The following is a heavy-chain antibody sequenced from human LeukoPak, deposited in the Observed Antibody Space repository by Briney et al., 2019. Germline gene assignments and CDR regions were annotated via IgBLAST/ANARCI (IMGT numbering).Heavy chain of an antibody. Sequence: GGSLRLSCAASGFTFSSYSMNWVRQAPGKGLEWVSYISSSSSTIYYADSVKGRFTISRDNAKNSLYLQMNSLRAEDTAVYYCARDYYDSRFDYWCQGTLVIVSS. CDR3: ARDYYDSRFDY. J-gene: IGHJ4*02. V-gene: IGHV3-48*01. CDR1: GFTFSSYS. CDR2: ISSSSSTI. D-gene: IGHD3-22*01.